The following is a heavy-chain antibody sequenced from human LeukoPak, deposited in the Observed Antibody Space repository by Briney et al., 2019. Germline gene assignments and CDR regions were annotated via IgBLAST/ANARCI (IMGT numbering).Heavy chain of an antibody. CDR3: AKRGVVIRVILVGFHKEAYYFDS. Sequence: PGGSLRLSCEASGFTFSTYIMTWVRQAPGKGLEWVSTIKAGAEATFYADSVKDRFTISRDNSKNTLYLQMNSLRAEDTAVYFCAKRGVVIRVILVGFHKEAYYFDSWGQGALVTVSS. CDR2: IKAGAEAT. J-gene: IGHJ4*02. V-gene: IGHV3-23*01. D-gene: IGHD3-22*01. CDR1: GFTFSTYI.